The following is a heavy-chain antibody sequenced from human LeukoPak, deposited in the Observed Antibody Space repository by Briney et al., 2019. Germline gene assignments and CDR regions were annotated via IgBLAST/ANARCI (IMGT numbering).Heavy chain of an antibody. Sequence: GGSLRLSCAASGFTFSSYAMSWVRQAPGKGLEWVSAISGSGGSTYYTDSVKGRFTISRDNSKNTLYLQMNSLRAEDTAVYYCAKLGIVVVVAATTWFDPWGQGTLVTVSS. CDR3: AKLGIVVVVAATTWFDP. D-gene: IGHD2-15*01. V-gene: IGHV3-23*01. CDR1: GFTFSSYA. J-gene: IGHJ5*02. CDR2: ISGSGGST.